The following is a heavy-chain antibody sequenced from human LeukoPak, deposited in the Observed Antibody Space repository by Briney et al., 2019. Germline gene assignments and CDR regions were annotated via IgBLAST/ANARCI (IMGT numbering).Heavy chain of an antibody. CDR3: ARASYGNNPTHFDH. J-gene: IGHJ4*02. CDR1: GYTFTGYY. D-gene: IGHD2/OR15-2a*01. CDR2: INPYSDAP. Sequence: ASVKDSCKASGYTFTGYYIHWVRQDPGQGLEWMVRINPYSDAPDCAQGFQGRVTMTRDTSIRTVYMDLRRLKSDDTAVYYCARASYGNNPTHFDHWGQGTLVTVSS. V-gene: IGHV1-2*06.